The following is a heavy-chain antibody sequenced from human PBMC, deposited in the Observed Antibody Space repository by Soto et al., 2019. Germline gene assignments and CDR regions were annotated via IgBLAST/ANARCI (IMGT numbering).Heavy chain of an antibody. J-gene: IGHJ6*03. CDR1: GFTFSSYA. V-gene: IGHV3-64*01. Sequence: GGSLRLSCAASGFTFSSYAMHWVRQAPGKGLEYVSAISSNGGSTYYANSVKGRFTISRDNSKNTLYLQMGSLIAEDMAVYYCARGAGDFWSGYPPEDYYYYMDVWGKGTTVTVSS. CDR3: ARGAGDFWSGYPPEDYYYYMDV. D-gene: IGHD3-3*01. CDR2: ISSNGGST.